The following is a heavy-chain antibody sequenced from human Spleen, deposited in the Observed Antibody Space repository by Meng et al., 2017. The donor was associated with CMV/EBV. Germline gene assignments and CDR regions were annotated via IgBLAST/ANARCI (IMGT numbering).Heavy chain of an antibody. CDR1: GVSVSISNYY. J-gene: IGHJ4*02. CDR2: VHYSGST. D-gene: IGHD3-10*01. CDR3: ARSPGYPREFDY. Sequence: VSGVSVSISNYYWTWIRQPPGKGLECIGYVHYSGSTNYNPSLRSRATISVDTSKNQFSLNLNSVTAADTAVYYCARSPGYPREFDYWGQGTLVTVSS. V-gene: IGHV4-61*01.